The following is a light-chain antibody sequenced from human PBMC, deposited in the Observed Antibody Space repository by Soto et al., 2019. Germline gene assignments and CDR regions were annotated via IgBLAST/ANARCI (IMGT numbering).Light chain of an antibody. V-gene: IGKV3-15*01. Sequence: EAVLTQSPATLSVSPGEGATLSCRASQNVATNLAWYQQRPGQAPRLLIYGASKRAIGLPARFSGSGSGTEFTLTITSLQSEDFAVYYRQQYNNWPQTFGQGTKVEIK. CDR2: GAS. J-gene: IGKJ1*01. CDR1: QNVATN. CDR3: QQYNNWPQT.